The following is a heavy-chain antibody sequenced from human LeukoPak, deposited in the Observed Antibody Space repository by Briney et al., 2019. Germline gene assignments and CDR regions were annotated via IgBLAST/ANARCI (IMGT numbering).Heavy chain of an antibody. D-gene: IGHD3-22*01. V-gene: IGHV1-46*01. CDR1: GYTFTDYA. J-gene: IGHJ6*03. CDR2: INPSGGST. Sequence: GASVKVSCKAFGYTFTDYAMNWVRQAPGQGLEWMGIINPSGGSTSYAQKFQGRVTMTRDTSTSTVYMELSSLRSEDTAVYYCARRPVPIYYDSSGSPGYMDVWGKGTTVTVSS. CDR3: ARRPVPIYYDSSGSPGYMDV.